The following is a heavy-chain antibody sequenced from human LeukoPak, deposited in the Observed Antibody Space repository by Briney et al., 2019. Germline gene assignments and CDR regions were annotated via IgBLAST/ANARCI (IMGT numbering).Heavy chain of an antibody. Sequence: SETLSLTCTVSGGSISSYYWSWIRQPPGKGLGWIGYIYYSGSTNYNPSLKSRVTISVDTSKNQFSLKLSSVTAADTAVYYCARQYLGYCSGGSCYYFDYWGQGTLVTVSS. D-gene: IGHD2-15*01. J-gene: IGHJ4*02. CDR3: ARQYLGYCSGGSCYYFDY. V-gene: IGHV4-59*08. CDR2: IYYSGST. CDR1: GGSISSYY.